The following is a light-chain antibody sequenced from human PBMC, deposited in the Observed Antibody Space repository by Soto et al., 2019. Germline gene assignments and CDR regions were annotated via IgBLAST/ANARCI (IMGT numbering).Light chain of an antibody. Sequence: QSALTQPASVSGSPGQSINISCTGTSSDVGGYNYVSWYQHHPGKAPKLIIYDVSNRPSGVSNPFSGSKSGNTASLTISGRQPEDEADYYCSSYTTGNTRQIVFGTGTKLTVL. CDR3: SSYTTGNTRQIV. CDR2: DVS. V-gene: IGLV2-14*03. CDR1: SSDVGGYNY. J-gene: IGLJ1*01.